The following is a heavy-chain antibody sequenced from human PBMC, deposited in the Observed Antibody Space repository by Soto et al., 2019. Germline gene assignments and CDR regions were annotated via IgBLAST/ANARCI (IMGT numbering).Heavy chain of an antibody. CDR3: ERIKIVGILPSYTAV. V-gene: IGHV4-39*01. CDR1: GDSISSSSSYY. J-gene: IGHJ6*03. CDR2: MYYSGSK. Sequence: SGTLSLTCAVSGDSISSSSSYYWGWIRQPPGKGLEWIANMYYSGSKYYNPSLKSRVTISLETSNNQFSLTLSSVTAADTAVYSCERIKIVGILPSYTAVGGNGTPVPVS. D-gene: IGHD3-3*01.